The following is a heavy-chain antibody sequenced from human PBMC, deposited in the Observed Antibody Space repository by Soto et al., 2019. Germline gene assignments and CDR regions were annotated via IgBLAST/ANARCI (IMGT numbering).Heavy chain of an antibody. J-gene: IGHJ6*02. CDR3: ARGTEGSRSGYSYGYRGYYYYGMDV. D-gene: IGHD5-18*01. Sequence: GGSLRLSXAASGFTFSSYDMHWVRQATGKGLEWVSAIGTAGDTYYPGSVKGRFTISRENAKNSLYLQMNSLRAGDTAVYYCARGTEGSRSGYSYGYRGYYYYGMDVWGRGTTVTVSS. CDR2: IGTAGDT. CDR1: GFTFSSYD. V-gene: IGHV3-13*01.